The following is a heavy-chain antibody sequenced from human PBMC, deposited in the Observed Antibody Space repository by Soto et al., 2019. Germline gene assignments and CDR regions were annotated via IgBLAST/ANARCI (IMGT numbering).Heavy chain of an antibody. CDR2: IWYDGSNK. Sequence: GGSLRLSCAASGFTFSSYGMHWVRQAPGKGLGWVAVIWYDGSNKYYADSVKGRFTISRDNSKNTLYLQMNSLRAEDTAVYYCARGPITIFGVYYYYMDVWGKGTTVTVSS. CDR3: ARGPITIFGVYYYYMDV. CDR1: GFTFSSYG. V-gene: IGHV3-33*01. J-gene: IGHJ6*03. D-gene: IGHD3-3*01.